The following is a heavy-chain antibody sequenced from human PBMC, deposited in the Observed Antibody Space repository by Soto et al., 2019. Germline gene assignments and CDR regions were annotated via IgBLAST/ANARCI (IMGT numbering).Heavy chain of an antibody. CDR1: GGSIGSGSYY. J-gene: IGHJ4*02. CDR2: IYFSGST. D-gene: IGHD3-22*01. V-gene: IGHV4-31*03. Sequence: QVQLQETGPGLVKPSQTLSLTCTVSGGSIGSGSYYWSWIRQHPGKGLEWIGYIYFSGSTYYNPSLKSRVNISEDTSKKQFSLRRSSVTAADTAMYYCARGGYYYGSSAYSEVYYFDDWGQGLLVTVSS. CDR3: ARGGYYYGSSAYSEVYYFDD.